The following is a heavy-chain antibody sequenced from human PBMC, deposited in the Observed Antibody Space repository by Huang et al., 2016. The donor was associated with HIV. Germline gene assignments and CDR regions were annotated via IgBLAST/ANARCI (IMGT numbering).Heavy chain of an antibody. CDR1: GGTFSTYA. CDR2: IIRIFGTA. J-gene: IGHJ6*02. V-gene: IGHV1-69*01. D-gene: IGHD6-6*01. CDR3: ARGRTRSSLYDSYYGLDV. Sequence: QVQLVQSGAEVKKPGSSVKVSCKASGGTFSTYAISWVRQAPGQGREWMGGIIRIFGTANDAQKFQGTVTITADEFTSTAYMELSSLRSEDTALYYCARGRTRSSLYDSYYGLDVWGQGTTVTVSS.